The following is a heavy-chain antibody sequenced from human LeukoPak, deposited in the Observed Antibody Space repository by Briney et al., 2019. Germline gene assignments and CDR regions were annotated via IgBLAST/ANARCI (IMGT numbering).Heavy chain of an antibody. CDR2: INPNSGGT. D-gene: IGHD4-17*01. J-gene: IGHJ6*03. Sequence: ASVTVSCKASGYTFTGYYMHWVRQAPGQGLEWMGWINPNSGGTNYAQKFQGRVTMTRDTSISTAYMELSRLRSDDTAVYYCAREDYGDPKGNYYYYYYMDVWGKGTTVTVSS. V-gene: IGHV1-2*02. CDR1: GYTFTGYY. CDR3: AREDYGDPKGNYYYYYYMDV.